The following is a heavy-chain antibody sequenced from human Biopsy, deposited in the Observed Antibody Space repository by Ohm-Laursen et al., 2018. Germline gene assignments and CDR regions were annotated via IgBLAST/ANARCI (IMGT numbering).Heavy chain of an antibody. CDR3: ARGSSYGYDFDY. Sequence: GTLSLTCTVSGGSIGSFFWSWIRQPPGKGLEWIGYIYYSGSTNFNPSLKSRVTISVDTSKNQFSLKLSSVTAADTAVYFCARGSSYGYDFDYRGQGTLVAVSS. D-gene: IGHD5-18*01. J-gene: IGHJ4*02. V-gene: IGHV4-59*01. CDR2: IYYSGST. CDR1: GGSIGSFF.